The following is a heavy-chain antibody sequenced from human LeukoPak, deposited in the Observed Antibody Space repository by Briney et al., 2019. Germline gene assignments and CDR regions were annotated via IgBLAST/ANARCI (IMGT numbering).Heavy chain of an antibody. J-gene: IGHJ4*02. Sequence: GGSLRLSCKGSGYSFTSYWIGWVRQMPGKGLEWMGIIYPGDFDTRYSPSFQGQVTISADKSISTAYLQWSSLKASDTAMYYCARYYCSSTSCYGFDYWGQGTLVTVSS. V-gene: IGHV5-51*01. CDR2: IYPGDFDT. CDR1: GYSFTSYW. CDR3: ARYYCSSTSCYGFDY. D-gene: IGHD2-2*01.